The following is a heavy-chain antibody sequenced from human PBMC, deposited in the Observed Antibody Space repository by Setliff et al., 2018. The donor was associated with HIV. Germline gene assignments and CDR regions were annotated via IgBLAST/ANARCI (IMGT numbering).Heavy chain of an antibody. D-gene: IGHD5-18*01. J-gene: IGHJ6*03. CDR2: TYYRSKWYN. Sequence: SQTLSLTCAISGDSVSSNSAAWNWIRQSPSRGLEWLGRTYYRSKWYNDDAVSVKSRITINPDTSKNQFSLQLNSVTPEDTAVYYCARGTWIQLWLKGGDYYYYYMDVWGKGTTVTVSS. CDR3: ARGTWIQLWLKGGDYYYYYMDV. CDR1: GDSVSSNSAA. V-gene: IGHV6-1*01.